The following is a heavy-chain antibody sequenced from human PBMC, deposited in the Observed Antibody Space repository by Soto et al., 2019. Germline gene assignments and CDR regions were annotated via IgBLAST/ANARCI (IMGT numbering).Heavy chain of an antibody. CDR3: VQTTGGPGFDC. Sequence: EVQLVESGGGLIQPGGSLRLSCAASGLTVSSKYMTWVLQAPGKGLEWVSVIYCGGTTDYADSVKVRFTISIENSKNTLYLQVNSRRAEYTAVYYCVQTTGGPGFDCWGQGTLVNLSS. J-gene: IGHJ4*02. CDR2: IYCGGTT. V-gene: IGHV3-53*01. CDR1: GLTVSSKY. D-gene: IGHD1-1*01.